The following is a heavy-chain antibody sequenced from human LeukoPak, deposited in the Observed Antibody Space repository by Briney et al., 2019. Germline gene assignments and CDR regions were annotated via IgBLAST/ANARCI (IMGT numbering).Heavy chain of an antibody. D-gene: IGHD3-22*01. V-gene: IGHV4-61*08. Sequence: PSQTLSLTCAVSGGSISSGDYSRSWIRQPPGKGLEWIGYIYYSGSTNYNPSLKSRVTISVDTSENQFSLRLSSVTAADTAVYYCARVTGYMIEDYFDYWGQGTLITVSS. CDR1: GGSISSGDYS. CDR3: ARVTGYMIEDYFDY. J-gene: IGHJ4*02. CDR2: IYYSGST.